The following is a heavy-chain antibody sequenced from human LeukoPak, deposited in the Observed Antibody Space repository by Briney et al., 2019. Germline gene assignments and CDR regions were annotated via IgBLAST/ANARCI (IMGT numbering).Heavy chain of an antibody. J-gene: IGHJ5*01. CDR3: ARVAVSGPTGWFDS. CDR2: ISSTSAYI. CDR1: GFTFPTYA. Sequence: GGSLRLSCAASGFTFPTYAMTWVRQAPGKGLEWVSSISSTSAYIHYADSVKGRFTISRDNVDNVVYLEMNSLGAEDTATYYCARVAVSGPTGWFDSWGQGTLVIVSS. D-gene: IGHD2-8*02. V-gene: IGHV3-21*01.